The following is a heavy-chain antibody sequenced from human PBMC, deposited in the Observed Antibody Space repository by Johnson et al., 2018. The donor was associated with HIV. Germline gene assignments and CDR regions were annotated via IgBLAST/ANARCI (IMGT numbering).Heavy chain of an antibody. D-gene: IGHD3-10*02. J-gene: IGHJ1*01. CDR2: ISYDGSNK. V-gene: IGHV3-30*03. CDR3: APASSVLELGDNVRGLLGLRWAM. Sequence: QVQLVESGGGVVQSGRSLRLSCAASGFTFSTYGMHWVRQAPGKGLEWVAVISYDGSNKYYADSVKGRFTISRDNSKNTLYLQMNSLRAEDTAVSYCAPASSVLELGDNVRGLLGLRWAMWG. CDR1: GFTFSTYG.